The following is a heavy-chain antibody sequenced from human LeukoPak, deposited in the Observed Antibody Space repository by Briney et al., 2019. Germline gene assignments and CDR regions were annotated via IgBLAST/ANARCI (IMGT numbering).Heavy chain of an antibody. CDR2: ISSSGST. Sequence: SETLSLTCTVSGDSISSGDYYWRWIRQPAGKGLVWIGRISSSGSTNYNPSLKSRVTISVATSKNQCSLKLSSVTAADTAVYFCARGPYSYDSSGAFDIWGQGTMVTVSS. CDR1: GDSISSGDYY. J-gene: IGHJ3*02. D-gene: IGHD3-22*01. V-gene: IGHV4-61*02. CDR3: ARGPYSYDSSGAFDI.